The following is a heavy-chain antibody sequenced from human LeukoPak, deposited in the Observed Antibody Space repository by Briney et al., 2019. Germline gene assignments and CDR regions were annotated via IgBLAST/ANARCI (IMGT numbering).Heavy chain of an antibody. CDR3: ARASITIFGVVIMGNYGMDV. CDR2: IIPILGIA. V-gene: IGHV1-69*04. CDR1: GGTFSIYA. J-gene: IGHJ6*02. Sequence: ASVKVSCKASGGTFSIYAISWVRQAPGQGLEWMGRIIPILGIANYAQKFQGRVTITADKSTSTAYMELSSLRSEDTAVYYCARASITIFGVVIMGNYGMDVWGQGTTVTVSS. D-gene: IGHD3-3*01.